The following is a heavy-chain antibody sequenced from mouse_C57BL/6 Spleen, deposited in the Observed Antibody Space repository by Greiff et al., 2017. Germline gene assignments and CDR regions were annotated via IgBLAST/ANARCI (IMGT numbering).Heavy chain of an antibody. CDR3: ARWCITTVERFAY. D-gene: IGHD1-1*01. J-gene: IGHJ3*01. CDR1: GYTFTSYW. V-gene: IGHV1-55*01. CDR2: IYPGSGST. Sequence: QVQLQQPGAELVKPGASVKMSCKASGYTFTSYWITWVKQRPGQGLEWIGDIYPGSGSTNYNEKFKSKATLTVDTSSSTAYMQLSSLTSEDSAVYYCARWCITTVERFAYWGQGTLVTVSA.